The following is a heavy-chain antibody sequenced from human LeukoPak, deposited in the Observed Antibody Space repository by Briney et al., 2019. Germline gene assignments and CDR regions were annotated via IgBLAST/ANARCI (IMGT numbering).Heavy chain of an antibody. V-gene: IGHV1-8*01. D-gene: IGHD2-2*02. Sequence: GASVKLSCKAAGYTFTSYDINWGRQATGQGLEWMGWMNPNSGNTGYAQKFQGRGTMTRNTSISTAYMELSSLRSEDTAVYYCARTIGEYQLLYVNYYYYYMDVWGKGTTVTVSS. CDR3: ARTIGEYQLLYVNYYYYYMDV. CDR2: MNPNSGNT. CDR1: GYTFTSYD. J-gene: IGHJ6*03.